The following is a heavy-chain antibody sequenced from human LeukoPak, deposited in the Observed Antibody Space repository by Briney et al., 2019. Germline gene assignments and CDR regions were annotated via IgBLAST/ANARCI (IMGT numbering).Heavy chain of an antibody. D-gene: IGHD3-10*01. V-gene: IGHV1-24*01. CDR2: FDPEDGET. CDR1: GYTLTELS. CDR3: ATARGSGSFPDAFDI. J-gene: IGHJ3*02. Sequence: ASVKVSCKVSGYTLTELSMHWVRQAPGKGFEWMGGFDPEDGETIYAQKFQGRVTMTEDTSTDTAYMELSSLRSEDTAVYYCATARGSGSFPDAFDIWGQGTMVTVSS.